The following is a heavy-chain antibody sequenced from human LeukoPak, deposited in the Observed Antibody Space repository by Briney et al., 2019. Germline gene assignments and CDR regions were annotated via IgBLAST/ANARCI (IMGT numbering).Heavy chain of an antibody. V-gene: IGHV4-61*01. Sequence: SETLSLTCTVSDGSVSSGNYYWSWIRQPPGKGLEWIGYIYYRSGSTNYNPSLKSRVTISADTSKNQFSLKLTSVTAADTAVYYCAREVAGIQLFDYWGQGTLVTVSS. CDR1: DGSVSSGNYY. D-gene: IGHD5-18*01. J-gene: IGHJ4*02. CDR2: IYYRSGST. CDR3: AREVAGIQLFDY.